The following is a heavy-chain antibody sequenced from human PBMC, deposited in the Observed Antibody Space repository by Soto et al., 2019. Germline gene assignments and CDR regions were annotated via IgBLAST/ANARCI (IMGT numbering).Heavy chain of an antibody. V-gene: IGHV4-39*01. D-gene: IGHD3-22*01. CDR1: GGSISSSSYY. J-gene: IGHJ4*02. CDR2: IYYSGST. CDR3: ARLYYYDSSGYYPLFDY. Sequence: SETLSLTCTVSGGSISSSSYYWGWIRQPPGKGLEWIGSIYYSGSTYYNPSLKSRVAISVDTSKNQFSLKLSSVTAADTAVYYCARLYYYDSSGYYPLFDYWGQGTLVTVSS.